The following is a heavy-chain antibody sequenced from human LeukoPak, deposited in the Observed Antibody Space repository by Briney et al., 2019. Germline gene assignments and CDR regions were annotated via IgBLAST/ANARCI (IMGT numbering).Heavy chain of an antibody. D-gene: IGHD1-26*01. J-gene: IGHJ5*02. CDR3: AREPNSASYYGWFDP. V-gene: IGHV1-69*04. CDR1: GGTFSSYA. CDR2: IIPILGIA. Sequence: SVKVSCKASGGTFSSYAISWVRQAPGQVLEWMGRIIPILGIANYAQKFQGRVTITADKSTSTACMELSSLRSGDTAVYYCAREPNSASYYGWFDPWGQGTLVTVSS.